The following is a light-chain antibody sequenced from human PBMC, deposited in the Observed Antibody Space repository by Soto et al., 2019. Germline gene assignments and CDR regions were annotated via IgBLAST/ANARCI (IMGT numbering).Light chain of an antibody. V-gene: IGLV2-23*01. Sequence: QSALTQPASVSGSPGQSITISCTRTSSAVGSYNLVSWYQHHPGKAPKLMIYEGSERPSGVSNRFSGAQSGNTASLTISGLQAEDEADYYCSSYAGAVVFGGGTKVTVL. CDR2: EGS. CDR1: SSAVGSYNL. J-gene: IGLJ2*01. CDR3: SSYAGAVV.